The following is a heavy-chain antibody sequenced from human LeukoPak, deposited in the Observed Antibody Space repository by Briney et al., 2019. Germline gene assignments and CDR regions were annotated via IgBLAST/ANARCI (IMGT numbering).Heavy chain of an antibody. J-gene: IGHJ4*02. V-gene: IGHV3-74*01. CDR3: AREDDYDSSGYFDY. D-gene: IGHD3-22*01. CDR2: INSDGSST. Sequence: GGSLRLSCAASGFTFSSHWMHWVRQAPGKGLVWASRINSDGSSTSYADSVKGRFTISRDNAKNSLYLQMNSLRAEDTAVYYCAREDDYDSSGYFDYRGQGTLVTVSS. CDR1: GFTFSSHW.